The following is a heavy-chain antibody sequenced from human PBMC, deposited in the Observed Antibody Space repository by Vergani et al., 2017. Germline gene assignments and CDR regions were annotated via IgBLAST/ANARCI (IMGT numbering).Heavy chain of an antibody. Sequence: QVQLQESGPGLVKPSETLSLTCAVSGYSISSGYYWGWIRQPPGKGLEWIGSIYHSGNIYYNPSLKSRVTISVDTSKNQFSLKLSSVTAADTAVYYCAREYSSSVGFLAYWGQGTLVTVSS. V-gene: IGHV4-38-2*02. CDR2: IYHSGNI. J-gene: IGHJ4*02. D-gene: IGHD6-6*01. CDR3: AREYSSSVGFLAY. CDR1: GYSISSGYY.